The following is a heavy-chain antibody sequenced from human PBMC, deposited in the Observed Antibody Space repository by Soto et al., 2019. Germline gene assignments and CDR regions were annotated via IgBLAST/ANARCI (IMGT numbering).Heavy chain of an antibody. CDR1: GGSISSGGYY. Sequence: PSETLSLTCTVSGGSISSGGYYWSWIRQHPGKGLEWIGYIYYSGSTYYNPSLKSRVTISVDTSKNQFSLKLSSVTAADTAVYYCARGITGTTSSNNWFDPWGQGTLVTAPQ. V-gene: IGHV4-31*03. CDR3: ARGITGTTSSNNWFDP. J-gene: IGHJ5*02. D-gene: IGHD1-7*01. CDR2: IYYSGST.